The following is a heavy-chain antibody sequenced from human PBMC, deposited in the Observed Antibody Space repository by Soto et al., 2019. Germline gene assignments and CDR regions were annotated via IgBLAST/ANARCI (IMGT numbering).Heavy chain of an antibody. J-gene: IGHJ2*01. CDR2: INAGNGNT. CDR3: ARSSIVATIYWYFDL. D-gene: IGHD5-12*01. Sequence: QVQLVQSGAEVKKPGASVKVSCKASGYTFTSYAMHWVRQAPGQRHEWMGWINAGNGNTKYSQKFQGRVTITRDASASTAYMELSSLRSEDTAVYYCARSSIVATIYWYFDLWGRGTLVTVSS. V-gene: IGHV1-3*01. CDR1: GYTFTSYA.